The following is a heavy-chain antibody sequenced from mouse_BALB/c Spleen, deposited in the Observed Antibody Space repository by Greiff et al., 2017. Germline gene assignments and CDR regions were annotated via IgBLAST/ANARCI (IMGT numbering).Heavy chain of an antibody. CDR2: INPSSGYT. J-gene: IGHJ2*01. V-gene: IGHV1-4*01. Sequence: VQLQESGAELARPGASVKMSCKASGYTFTSYTMHWVKQRPGQGLEWIGYINPSSGYTNYNQKFKDKATLTADKSSSTAYMQLSSLTSEDSAVYYCARKGYRYDDFDYWGQGTTLTVSS. CDR1: GYTFTSYT. D-gene: IGHD2-14*01. CDR3: ARKGYRYDDFDY.